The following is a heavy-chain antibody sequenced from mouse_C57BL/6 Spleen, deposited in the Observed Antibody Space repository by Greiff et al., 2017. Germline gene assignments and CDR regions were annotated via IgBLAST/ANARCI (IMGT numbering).Heavy chain of an antibody. D-gene: IGHD3-2*02. J-gene: IGHJ3*01. CDR3: ARSGDSWFAY. V-gene: IGHV1-76*01. CDR1: GYTFTDYY. CDR2: IYPGSGNT. Sequence: LVESGAELVRPGASVKLSCKASGYTFTDYYINWVKQRPGQGLEWIARIYPGSGNTYYNEKFKGKATLTAEKSSSTAYMQLSSLTSEDSAVYFCARSGDSWFAYWGQGTLVTVSA.